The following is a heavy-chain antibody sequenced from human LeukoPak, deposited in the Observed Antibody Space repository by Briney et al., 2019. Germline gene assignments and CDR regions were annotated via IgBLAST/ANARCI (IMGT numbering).Heavy chain of an antibody. CDR3: ARLRLNYYDSSGYFYVNWFDP. J-gene: IGHJ5*02. CDR2: IYPGDSDT. Sequence: GESLKISCKGSGYSFTSYWIGWVRQMPGKGLEWMGIIYPGDSDTGYSPSFQGQVTLSADKSISTAYLQWSSLKASDTAMYYCARLRLNYYDSSGYFYVNWFDPWGQGTLVTVSS. D-gene: IGHD3-22*01. CDR1: GYSFTSYW. V-gene: IGHV5-51*01.